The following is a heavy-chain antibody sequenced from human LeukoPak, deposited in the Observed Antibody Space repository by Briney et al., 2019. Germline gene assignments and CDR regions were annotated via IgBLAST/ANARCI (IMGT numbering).Heavy chain of an antibody. D-gene: IGHD6-13*01. V-gene: IGHV4-38-2*01. J-gene: IGHJ4*02. CDR3: ARRIAAAGTLFDY. CDR2: IYHSGST. CDR1: GYSISSGYY. Sequence: SETLSLTCAVSGYSISSGYYWGWIRQPPGKGLEWIGSIYHSGSTYYNPSLKSRVTISVDTSKNQFSLKLSSVTAADTAVYYCARRIAAAGTLFDYWGQGTLVTVSS.